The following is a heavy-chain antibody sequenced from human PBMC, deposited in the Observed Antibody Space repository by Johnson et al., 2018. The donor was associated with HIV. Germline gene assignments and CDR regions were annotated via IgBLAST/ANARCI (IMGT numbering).Heavy chain of an antibody. Sequence: VQLVESGGALVQPGRSLRLSCTASGFTFGDYGLNWVRQAPGNGLEWVSFIRSKAYGGTREYAASVKGRFTISRDDSKNIVYLQMNSLKTEDTGVYYCTRGGITIFGVVDAFDIWGQGTMITVSS. J-gene: IGHJ3*02. D-gene: IGHD3-3*01. CDR2: IRSKAYGGTR. CDR1: GFTFGDYG. V-gene: IGHV3-49*04. CDR3: TRGGITIFGVVDAFDI.